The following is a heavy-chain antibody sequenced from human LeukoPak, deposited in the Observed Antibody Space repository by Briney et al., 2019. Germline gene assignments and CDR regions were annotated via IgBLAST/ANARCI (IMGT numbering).Heavy chain of an antibody. J-gene: IGHJ4*02. Sequence: SGTLSLTCAVSGGSISSSNWWSWVRQPPGKGLEWIGEIYHSGSTNYNPSLKSRVTISVDKSKNQLSLKLSSVTAADTAVYYCARYHARGSARPSSGWYYFDYWGQGTLVAVSS. CDR1: GGSISSSNW. D-gene: IGHD6-19*01. CDR3: ARYHARGSARPSSGWYYFDY. V-gene: IGHV4-4*02. CDR2: IYHSGST.